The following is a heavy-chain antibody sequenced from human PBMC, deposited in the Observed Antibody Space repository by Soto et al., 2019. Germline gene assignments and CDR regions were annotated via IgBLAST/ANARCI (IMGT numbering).Heavy chain of an antibody. V-gene: IGHV4-61*08. CDR2: IYYSGST. CDR3: ARLSYGDSNFDY. Sequence: SETLSLTCTVSGGSISSGDYYWSWIRQPPGKGLEWIGYIYYSGSTNYNPSLKSRVTISVDTSKNQFSLKLSSVTAADTAVYYCARLSYGDSNFDYWGQGTLVTVSS. J-gene: IGHJ4*02. CDR1: GGSISSGDYY. D-gene: IGHD4-17*01.